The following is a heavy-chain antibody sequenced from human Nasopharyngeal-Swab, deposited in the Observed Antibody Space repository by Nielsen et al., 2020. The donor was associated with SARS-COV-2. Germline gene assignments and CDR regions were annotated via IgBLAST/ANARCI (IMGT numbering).Heavy chain of an antibody. V-gene: IGHV3-9*01. CDR1: GFRFDDYG. Sequence: SLKISCAASGFRFDDYGMHWVRQIPGKGLEWVSGTNWNGDSIAYADSVKGRFTISRDNAKNSLFLQMDGLKTEDTALYYCTTDFYFDYWGQGALVTVSS. CDR2: TNWNGDSI. D-gene: IGHD1-1*01. J-gene: IGHJ4*02. CDR3: TTDFYFDY.